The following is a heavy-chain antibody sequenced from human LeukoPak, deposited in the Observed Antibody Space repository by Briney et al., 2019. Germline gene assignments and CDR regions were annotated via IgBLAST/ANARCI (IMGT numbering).Heavy chain of an antibody. J-gene: IGHJ4*02. CDR1: GYTFTGYY. CDR2: INPTNGGK. D-gene: IGHD3-9*01. CDR3: ARQTIRPFDF. Sequence: GASVRVSCKTSGYTFTGYYIHWVRLAPGQGLEWMGWINPTNGGKNYAQKFQGRVTMTRDTSISTAYMELSGLRSDDTAIYYCARQTIRPFDFWGQGTLVTVSA. V-gene: IGHV1-2*02.